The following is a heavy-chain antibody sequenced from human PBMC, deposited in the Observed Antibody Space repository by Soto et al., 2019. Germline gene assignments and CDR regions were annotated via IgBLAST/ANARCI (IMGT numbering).Heavy chain of an antibody. CDR1: GGSISSDY. V-gene: IGHV4-59*01. Sequence: SETLCLTCSVSGGSISSDYWSWIRQPPGKGLEWIGYIYYSGSTNYNPSLKSRVTISVDTSKNQFSLKLSSVTAADTAVYYCTRRYGGNFDYWGQGTRVTVS. J-gene: IGHJ4*02. CDR2: IYYSGST. CDR3: TRRYGGNFDY. D-gene: IGHD3-16*01.